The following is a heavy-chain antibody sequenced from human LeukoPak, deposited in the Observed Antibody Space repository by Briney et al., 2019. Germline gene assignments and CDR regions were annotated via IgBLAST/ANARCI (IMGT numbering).Heavy chain of an antibody. D-gene: IGHD5-24*01. CDR2: INPNSGVT. V-gene: IGHV1-2*02. Sequence: ASVKVSCKASGYTFIDYYLHWVRQAPGRGLEWMGWINPNSGVTHSAQKFQGRVTMTRDTSINTAYMELSGLTSDDTAVYYCARDKDGYNYVAYWGQGTLVTVSS. CDR3: ARDKDGYNYVAY. CDR1: GYTFIDYY. J-gene: IGHJ4*02.